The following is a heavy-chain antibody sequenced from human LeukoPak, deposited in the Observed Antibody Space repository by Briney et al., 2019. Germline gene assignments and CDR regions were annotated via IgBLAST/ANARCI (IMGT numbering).Heavy chain of an antibody. Sequence: GGSLRLSCTASGFTFGDYAMSWFRQAPGKGLEWVGFIRSKAYGGTIEYAAAVKGRFTISRDDSKSIAYLQMNSLKTEDTAVYYCTRDRLSSSSWSSTFDYWGQGTLVTVSS. V-gene: IGHV3-49*03. CDR2: IRSKAYGGTI. CDR3: TRDRLSSSSWSSTFDY. J-gene: IGHJ4*02. CDR1: GFTFGDYA. D-gene: IGHD6-13*01.